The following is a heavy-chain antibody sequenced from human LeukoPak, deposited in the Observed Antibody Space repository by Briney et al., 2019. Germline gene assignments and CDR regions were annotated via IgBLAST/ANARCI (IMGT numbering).Heavy chain of an antibody. J-gene: IGHJ3*02. CDR2: IYYSGST. Sequence: SETLSLTCTVSGGSFSSYYWSWIRQPPGKGLEWIGYIYYSGSTNYNPSLKSRVTISVDTSKNQFSLKLSSVTAADTAVYYCAREYYYDSSGPTAFDIWGQGTMVTVSS. D-gene: IGHD3-22*01. CDR1: GGSFSSYY. V-gene: IGHV4-59*01. CDR3: AREYYYDSSGPTAFDI.